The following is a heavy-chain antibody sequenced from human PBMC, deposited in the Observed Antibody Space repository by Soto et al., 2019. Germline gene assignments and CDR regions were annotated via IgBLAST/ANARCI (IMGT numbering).Heavy chain of an antibody. CDR1: GYTFTSYA. CDR3: ARAVAVAADFDY. D-gene: IGHD6-19*01. J-gene: IGHJ4*02. V-gene: IGHV1-3*01. CDR2: INAGNGNT. Sequence: ASVKVSCKASGYTFTSYAMHWVRQAPGQRLEWMGWINAGNGNTKYSQKFQGRVTITRDTSASTAYMELCSLRSEDTAVYYCARAVAVAADFDYWGQGTLVTVSS.